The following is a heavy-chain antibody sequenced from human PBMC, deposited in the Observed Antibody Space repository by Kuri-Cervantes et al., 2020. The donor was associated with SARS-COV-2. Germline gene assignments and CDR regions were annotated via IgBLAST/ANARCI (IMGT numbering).Heavy chain of an antibody. CDR3: AKEVWFGEVLGAFDI. CDR1: GFAFDDYA. Sequence: GGSLRLSCAASGFAFDDYAMHWVRQAPGKGLEWVSGISWNSGSIGYAASVKGRFTISRDNAKNSLYLQMNSLRAEDTALYYCAKEVWFGEVLGAFDIWGQGTMVTVSS. J-gene: IGHJ3*02. V-gene: IGHV3-9*01. D-gene: IGHD3-10*01. CDR2: ISWNSGSI.